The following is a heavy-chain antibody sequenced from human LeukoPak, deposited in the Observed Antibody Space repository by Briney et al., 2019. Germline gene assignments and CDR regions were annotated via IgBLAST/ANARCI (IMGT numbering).Heavy chain of an antibody. CDR2: IYYSGST. V-gene: IGHV4-31*03. J-gene: IGHJ4*02. Sequence: SQTLSLTCTVSGGSISSGGYYWSWIRQHPGKGLEWIGNIYYSGSTYYNPSLKSRVTISVDTSKNQFSLKLSSVTAADTAVYYCARSLGWDDSSGYYSFDYWGQGTLVTVSS. CDR1: GGSISSGGYY. D-gene: IGHD3-22*01. CDR3: ARSLGWDDSSGYYSFDY.